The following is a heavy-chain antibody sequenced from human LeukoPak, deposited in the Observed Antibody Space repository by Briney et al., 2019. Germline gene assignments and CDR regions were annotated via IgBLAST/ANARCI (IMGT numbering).Heavy chain of an antibody. CDR3: AKLRGIYLDFDY. J-gene: IGHJ4*02. D-gene: IGHD1-26*01. CDR1: GFTFSSYA. Sequence: GGSLRLSCAASGFTFSSYAMSWVRQAPGKGLEWVSAIIGSGGYTYYADSVKGRFTISRDNAKNTLSLQMDSLRAEDTAVYYGAKLRGIYLDFDYWGQGTLVTVSS. CDR2: IIGSGGYT. V-gene: IGHV3-23*01.